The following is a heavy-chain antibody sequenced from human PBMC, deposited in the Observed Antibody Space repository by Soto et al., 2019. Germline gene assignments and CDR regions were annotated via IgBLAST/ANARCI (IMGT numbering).Heavy chain of an antibody. V-gene: IGHV4-4*02. CDR3: ARVLGYCSSTSCDDYYYYYGMDV. CDR2: IYNSGST. CDR1: GGSISSSNW. J-gene: IGHJ6*02. Sequence: QVQLQESGPGLVKPSGTLSLTCAVSGGSISSSNWWSWVRQPPGKGLEWIGEIYNSGSTNYNPSRKSRITITVDKSKNQFSLKLSSVTTADTAVYYCARVLGYCSSTSCDDYYYYYGMDVWGQGTTVTVSS. D-gene: IGHD2-2*01.